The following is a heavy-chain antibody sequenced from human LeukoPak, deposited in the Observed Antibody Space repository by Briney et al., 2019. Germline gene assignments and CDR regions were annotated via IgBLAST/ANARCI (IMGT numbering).Heavy chain of an antibody. CDR3: ATYNFWSGYSLNDYFDY. CDR1: GGTFSSYA. J-gene: IGHJ4*02. D-gene: IGHD3-3*01. Sequence: GASVKVSCKASGGTFSSYAISWVRQAPGQGLEWMGGIIPIFGTANYAQKFQGRITITADESTSTAYMELSSLRSEDTAVYYCATYNFWSGYSLNDYFDYWGQGTLVTVSS. V-gene: IGHV1-69*13. CDR2: IIPIFGTA.